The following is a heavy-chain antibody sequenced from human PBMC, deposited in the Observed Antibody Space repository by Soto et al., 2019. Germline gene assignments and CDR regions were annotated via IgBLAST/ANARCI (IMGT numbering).Heavy chain of an antibody. V-gene: IGHV4-31*03. Sequence: QVQLQESGPGLVKPSQTLSLTCTVSGGSITSGAYYWSWIHQHPGKGLEWIGHIYYSGNTFYNPSLKSRVSISIDTFKKQFSLRLSSVTAADTAVYYCARDMGRRGYFDYWGQGTLVTVSS. CDR2: IYYSGNT. J-gene: IGHJ4*02. CDR1: GGSITSGAYY. CDR3: ARDMGRRGYFDY. D-gene: IGHD3-10*01.